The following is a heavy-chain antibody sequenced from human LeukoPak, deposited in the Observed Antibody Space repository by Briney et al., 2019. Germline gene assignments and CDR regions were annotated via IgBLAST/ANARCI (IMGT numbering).Heavy chain of an antibody. CDR3: ARHWDSNGYYYNFDY. V-gene: IGHV5-51*01. J-gene: IGHJ4*02. CDR2: IFPADSDT. D-gene: IGHD3-22*01. CDR1: GYTFSNHW. Sequence: GESLEISCKGSGYTFSNHWIGWVRQLPGKGLEWMGIIFPADSDTRYSPSFQGQVTIPADKSINTAYLQWSSLEASDTAMYYCARHWDSNGYYYNFDYWGQGTLVTVSS.